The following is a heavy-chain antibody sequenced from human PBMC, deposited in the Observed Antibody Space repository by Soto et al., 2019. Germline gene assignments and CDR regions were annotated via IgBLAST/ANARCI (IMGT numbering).Heavy chain of an antibody. CDR1: GFTFSSYG. CDR3: ARVIMGSHDREWLERYGMEV. V-gene: IGHV3-30-3*01. D-gene: IGHD6-19*01. CDR2: VSYDGSNK. Sequence: QVQLVESGGGVVQPGRSLRLSCAASGFTFSSYGIHWVRQAPGKGLEWVTIVSYDGSNKHYADSVKGRFTISRDNSKNTLALQMNSLRSEDTAVYYCARVIMGSHDREWLERYGMEVWGQGTTVTVSS. J-gene: IGHJ6*02.